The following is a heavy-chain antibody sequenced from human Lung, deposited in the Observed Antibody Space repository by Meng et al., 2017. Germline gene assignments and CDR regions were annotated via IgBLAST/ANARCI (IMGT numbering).Heavy chain of an antibody. Sequence: EGQLVGSGGGLVQPGGSLKLSCAVSGVSFSDSDIHWVRQASGKGLEWVGRIGGRPKSYAAAYAAPVRGRFTISRDDSRNTAYLQMNSLKTEDSVVYYCTIYIRGHIWGQGTMVTVSS. V-gene: IGHV3-73*02. CDR1: GVSFSDSD. D-gene: IGHD6-19*01. CDR3: TIYIRGHI. J-gene: IGHJ3*02. CDR2: IGGRPKSYAA.